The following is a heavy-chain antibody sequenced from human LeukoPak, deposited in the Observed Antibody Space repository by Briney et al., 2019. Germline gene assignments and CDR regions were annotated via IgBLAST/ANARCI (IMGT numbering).Heavy chain of an antibody. Sequence: PSETLSLTCTVSGGSISSYYWSWIRQPPGKGLEWIGYIYYCGSTNYNPSLKSRVTISVDTSKNQFSLKLSSVTAADTAVYYCARARYGSGSYRYYYYGMDVWGQGTTVTVSS. CDR2: IYYCGST. D-gene: IGHD3-10*01. J-gene: IGHJ6*02. V-gene: IGHV4-59*01. CDR3: ARARYGSGSYRYYYYGMDV. CDR1: GGSISSYY.